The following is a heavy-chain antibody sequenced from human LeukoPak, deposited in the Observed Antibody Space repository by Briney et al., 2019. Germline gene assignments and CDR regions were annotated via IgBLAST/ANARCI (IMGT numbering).Heavy chain of an antibody. Sequence: PGGSLRLSCAASGFTFSSYSMNWVRQAPGKGLEWVSSISSSSSYIYYADSVKGRFTISRDNAKNTLYLQMNSLRAEDTAVYYCAKDSRRVSGWYYFDYWGQGTLVTVSS. D-gene: IGHD6-19*01. J-gene: IGHJ4*02. V-gene: IGHV3-21*04. CDR1: GFTFSSYS. CDR3: AKDSRRVSGWYYFDY. CDR2: ISSSSSYI.